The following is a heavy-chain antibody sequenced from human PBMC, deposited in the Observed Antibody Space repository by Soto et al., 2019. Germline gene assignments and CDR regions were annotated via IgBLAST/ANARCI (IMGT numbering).Heavy chain of an antibody. CDR1: GDTFSFYS. CDR3: ATSYGSGYRAFDY. D-gene: IGHD3-10*01. J-gene: IGHJ4*02. V-gene: IGHV1-69*04. CDR2: VNPILSMS. Sequence: QVQLVQSGAEVKRPGSSVKVSCKASGDTFSFYSINWVRQAPGLGLEWMGRVNPILSMSNYAQRFQGRVTMTADKSTGTAYVELSGLRSEDTAMYYCATSYGSGYRAFDYWGQGALVTVSS.